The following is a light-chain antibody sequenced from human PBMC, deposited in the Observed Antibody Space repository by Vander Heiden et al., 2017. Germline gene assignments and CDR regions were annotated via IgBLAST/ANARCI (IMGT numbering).Light chain of an antibody. V-gene: IGKV3-20*01. CDR1: QSVGGSH. CDR2: GSS. CDR3: QQFYYTPKT. Sequence: EIVFTQSPSTLSLSPGERATLSCRASQSVGGSHLAWYQQKPGQAPRLLIYGSSNRATGIPDRFSGSGSETDFTLTISRLEPEDFAVYYCQQFYYTPKTFGQGTKLEIK. J-gene: IGKJ2*01.